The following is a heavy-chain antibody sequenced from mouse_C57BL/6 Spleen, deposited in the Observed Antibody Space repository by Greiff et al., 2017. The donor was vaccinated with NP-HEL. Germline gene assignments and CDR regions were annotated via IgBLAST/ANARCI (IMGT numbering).Heavy chain of an antibody. CDR3: ARSLALGY. CDR2: IDPSDSYT. Sequence: QVQLQQPGAELVMPGASVKLSCKASGYTFTSYWMHWVKQRPGQGLEWIGEIDPSDSYTNYNQKFKGKSTLTVDKSSSTAYMQLSSLTSEDSAVYYCARSLALGYWGQGTSGTVSS. V-gene: IGHV1-69*01. CDR1: GYTFTSYW. J-gene: IGHJ4*01.